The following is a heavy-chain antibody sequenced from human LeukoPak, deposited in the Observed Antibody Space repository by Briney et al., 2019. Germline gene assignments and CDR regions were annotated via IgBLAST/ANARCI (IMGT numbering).Heavy chain of an antibody. D-gene: IGHD2-15*01. J-gene: IGHJ4*02. CDR2: INHSGST. Sequence: PSETLSLTCAVYGGSFSCYYWSWIRQPPGKGLEWIGEINHSGSTNYNPSLKSRVTISVDTSKNQFSLKLSSVTAADTAVYYCARSRPTIVVVVAATVPFDYWGQGTLVTVSS. CDR3: ARSRPTIVVVVAATVPFDY. CDR1: GGSFSCYY. V-gene: IGHV4-34*01.